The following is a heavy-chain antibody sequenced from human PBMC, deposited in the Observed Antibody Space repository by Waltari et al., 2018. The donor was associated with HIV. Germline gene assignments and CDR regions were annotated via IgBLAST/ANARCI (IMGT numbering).Heavy chain of an antibody. J-gene: IGHJ4*02. Sequence: QVQLVQSGAEVKKPGASVKVSCEASGYTFTSYDINWVRQATGQGLEWMGWMKRSSGNTGDEHKFQVRVTVTRTTSIMTAYMELSILRCEDTAVYYCARRYSSGNNIAGYWGQGTLVTVSS. D-gene: IGHD3-10*01. CDR3: ARRYSSGNNIAGY. CDR1: GYTFTSYD. CDR2: MKRSSGNT. V-gene: IGHV1-8*01.